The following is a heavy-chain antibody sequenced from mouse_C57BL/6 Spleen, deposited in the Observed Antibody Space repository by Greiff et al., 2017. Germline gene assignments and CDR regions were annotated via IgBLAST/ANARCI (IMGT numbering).Heavy chain of an antibody. V-gene: IGHV1-54*01. CDR1: GYAFTNYL. CDR3: AKSGDYGPLYAMDY. J-gene: IGHJ4*01. CDR2: INPGNGGT. D-gene: IGHD1-1*02. Sequence: QVQLQQSGAELVRPGTSVKVSCKASGYAFTNYLIEWVKQRPGQGLEWIGVINPGNGGTNYNEKFKGKATITADKSSSTAYMQLSSLTSEDAAVYFCAKSGDYGPLYAMDYWGQGTSVT.